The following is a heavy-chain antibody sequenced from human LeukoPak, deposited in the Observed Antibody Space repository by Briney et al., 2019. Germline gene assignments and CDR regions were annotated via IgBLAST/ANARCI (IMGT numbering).Heavy chain of an antibody. D-gene: IGHD2/OR15-2a*01. CDR1: GASVSSSH. V-gene: IGHV4-59*02. J-gene: IGHJ5*02. Sequence: SETLSLTCSVSGASVSSSHWNWIRQSPGKGLEWIANVDYNGSTKYNPSLRGRRTMSLDTSKNQFHMKLQSVPPADTARSFCASGFYEPFDRWGQGTLVTVSS. CDR3: ASGFYEPFDR. CDR2: VDYNGST.